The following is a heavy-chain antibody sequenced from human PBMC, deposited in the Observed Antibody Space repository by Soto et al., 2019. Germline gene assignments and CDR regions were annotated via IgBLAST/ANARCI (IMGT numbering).Heavy chain of an antibody. D-gene: IGHD1-1*01. CDR3: VRDGTKTLRDWFDP. CDR1: GASISGFS. J-gene: IGHJ5*02. Sequence: PSETLSLTCTVSGASISGFSWSWIRTSAGKGLEWIGRIYATGTTDYNPSLKRRVMMSVDTSKKQFSLKLRSVTAADTAVYYCVRDGTKTLRDWFDPWGQGISVIVSS. V-gene: IGHV4-4*07. CDR2: IYATGTT.